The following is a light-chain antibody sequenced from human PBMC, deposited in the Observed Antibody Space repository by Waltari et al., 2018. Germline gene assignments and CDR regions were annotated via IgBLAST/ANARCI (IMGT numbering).Light chain of an antibody. CDR1: QSVGRS. CDR3: QHYVRLAVT. CDR2: CAC. V-gene: IGKV3-20*01. J-gene: IGKJ1*01. Sequence: EILLTQSPGTLSLSPGERATLSCRASQSVGRSLTWYQQKPGQAHRLLIYCACRRATGVPDRFSGSGSETDFTLTISILEPEDFALYYFQHYVRLAVTFGQGTKVDIK.